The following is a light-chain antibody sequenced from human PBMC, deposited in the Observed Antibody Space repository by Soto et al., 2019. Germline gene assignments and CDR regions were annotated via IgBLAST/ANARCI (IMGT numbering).Light chain of an antibody. V-gene: IGLV2-14*01. CDR2: EVS. J-gene: IGLJ1*01. CDR3: SSFINRSTIV. Sequence: QSALTQPASVSGAPGQSVTISCTGTSSDIGDYKYVSWYQKHPGRAPKALIYEVSNRPSNVSLRFSGSKSGTTAFLPISGLQADDEADYYCSSFINRSTIVFGSGTKLTVL. CDR1: SSDIGDYKY.